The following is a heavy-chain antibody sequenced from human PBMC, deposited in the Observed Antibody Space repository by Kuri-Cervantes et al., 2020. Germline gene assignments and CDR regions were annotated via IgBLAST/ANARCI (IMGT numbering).Heavy chain of an antibody. CDR3: ARGFWSGSSHYYMDV. J-gene: IGHJ6*03. CDR2: IYYSGST. V-gene: IGHV4-59*01. CDR1: GGSISSYY. D-gene: IGHD3-3*01. Sequence: SETLSLTCTVSGGSISSYYWSWIRQPPGKGLEWIGYIYYSGSTNYNPSLKSRVTISIDTSKNQFSLKLSSVTAADTAVYHCARGFWSGSSHYYMDVWGKGTTVTVSS.